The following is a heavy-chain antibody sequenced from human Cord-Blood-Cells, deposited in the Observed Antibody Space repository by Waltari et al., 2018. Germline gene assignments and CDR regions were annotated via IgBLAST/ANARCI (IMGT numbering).Heavy chain of an antibody. CDR1: GFTFSSYG. V-gene: IGHV3-33*01. Sequence: QVQLVESGGGVVQPGRSLRLSCAASGFTFSSYGMHLVRHAPGKGLEWVAVIWYDGSNKYYADSVKGRFTISRDNSKNTLYLQMNSLRAEDTAVYYCARSTDYYDSSGYYFDYWGQGTLVTVSS. CDR2: IWYDGSNK. D-gene: IGHD3-22*01. J-gene: IGHJ4*02. CDR3: ARSTDYYDSSGYYFDY.